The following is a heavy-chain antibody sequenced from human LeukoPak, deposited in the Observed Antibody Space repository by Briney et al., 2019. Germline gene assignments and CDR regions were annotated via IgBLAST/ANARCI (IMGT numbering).Heavy chain of an antibody. CDR1: GGSISSYY. J-gene: IGHJ4*02. V-gene: IGHV4-59*01. CDR3: ASSRYYYDSSGILFDY. CDR2: IYYSGST. Sequence: PSETLSLTCTVSGGSISSYYWSWIRQPPGKGLEWIGYIYYSGSTNYNPSLKSRVTISVDTSQNQFSLKLSSVTAADTAVYYCASSRYYYDSSGILFDYWGQGTLVTVSS. D-gene: IGHD3-22*01.